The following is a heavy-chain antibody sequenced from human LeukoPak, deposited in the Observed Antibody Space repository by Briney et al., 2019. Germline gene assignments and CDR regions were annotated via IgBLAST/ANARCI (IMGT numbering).Heavy chain of an antibody. V-gene: IGHV4-59*01. D-gene: IGHD1-26*01. J-gene: IGHJ3*02. CDR1: GGSISSYY. CDR3: AREGGGKSAFDI. CDR2: IYYSGST. Sequence: PSETLSLTCTVSGGSISSYYWSWIRQPPGKGLEWIGYIYYSGSTNYNPSLKSRVTTSVDTSKNQFSLKLSSVTAADTAVYYCAREGGGKSAFDIWGQGTMVTVSS.